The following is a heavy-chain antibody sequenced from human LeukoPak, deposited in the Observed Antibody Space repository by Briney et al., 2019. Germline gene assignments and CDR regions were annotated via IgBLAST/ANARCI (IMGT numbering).Heavy chain of an antibody. V-gene: IGHV1-18*01. J-gene: IGHJ5*02. CDR2: ISAYNGNT. CDR3: ARDSPASGIAPTFDP. D-gene: IGHD6-13*01. Sequence: ASVKVSCKASGHTFTSYGISWVRQAPGQGLEWMGWISAYNGNTNYAQKLQGRVTMTTDTSTSTAYMELRSLRSDDTAVYYCARDSPASGIAPTFDPWGQGTLVTVSS. CDR1: GHTFTSYG.